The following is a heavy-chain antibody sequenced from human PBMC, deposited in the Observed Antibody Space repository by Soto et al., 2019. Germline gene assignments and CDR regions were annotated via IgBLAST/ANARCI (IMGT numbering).Heavy chain of an antibody. Sequence: QVQLVQSGAEVKKPGASVKVSCKASGYTFTSYGFSWVRQAPGQGLEWMGWINAYSTYTDYAQNLQGRVTMTTDRATSTAYMELRSLRSDDTAVYYCARDDSSGPGRVDPWGKGTLVTVSS. V-gene: IGHV1-18*01. J-gene: IGHJ5*02. CDR2: INAYSTYT. D-gene: IGHD3-22*01. CDR1: GYTFTSYG. CDR3: ARDDSSGPGRVDP.